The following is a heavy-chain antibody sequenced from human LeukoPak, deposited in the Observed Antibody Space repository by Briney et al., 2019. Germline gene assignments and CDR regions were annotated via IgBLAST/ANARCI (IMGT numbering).Heavy chain of an antibody. J-gene: IGHJ4*02. Sequence: PSETLSLTCAVSGASISSRNWWIWVRQPPGKGLEWIGEIYPSGSTNYNPSLKSRVTISIDKSKNQFFLKLSSVTAADTAIYFCARVNTGKVTLDYWGQGILVTVSS. D-gene: IGHD1-14*01. CDR3: ARVNTGKVTLDY. CDR2: IYPSGST. CDR1: GASISSRNW. V-gene: IGHV4-4*02.